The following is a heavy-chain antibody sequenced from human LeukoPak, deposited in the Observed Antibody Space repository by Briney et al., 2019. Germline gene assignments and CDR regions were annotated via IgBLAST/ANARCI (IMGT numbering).Heavy chain of an antibody. CDR3: ARGEVRCHAFDI. V-gene: IGHV1-2*02. D-gene: IGHD3-10*01. CDR1: GYTFTVYY. J-gene: IGHJ3*02. CDR2: INPNSGGT. Sequence: ASVNVSCKASGYTFTVYYMHWVRQAPGQGLEWMGWINPNSGGTNYAQKFQGRVTMTRDTSISTAYMELSRLRSDDTAVYYCARGEVRCHAFDIWGQGTMVTVSS.